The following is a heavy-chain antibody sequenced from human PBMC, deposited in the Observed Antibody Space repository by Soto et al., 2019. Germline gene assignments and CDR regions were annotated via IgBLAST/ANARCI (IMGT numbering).Heavy chain of an antibody. Sequence: QVQLVESGGGVVQPGRSLRLSCAASGFTFSSYGMHWVRQAPGKGLEWVAVISYDGSNKYYADSVKGRFTISRDNSKNTLYLQMNSLRAEVTAVYYCAGYYDILGVDAFDIWGQGTMVTVSS. D-gene: IGHD3-9*01. CDR2: ISYDGSNK. J-gene: IGHJ3*02. V-gene: IGHV3-30*03. CDR3: AGYYDILGVDAFDI. CDR1: GFTFSSYG.